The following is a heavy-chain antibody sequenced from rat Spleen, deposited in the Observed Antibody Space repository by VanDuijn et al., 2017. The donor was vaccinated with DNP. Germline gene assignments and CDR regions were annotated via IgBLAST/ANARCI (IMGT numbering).Heavy chain of an antibody. J-gene: IGHJ2*01. CDR3: ARIWLNYYYFDY. Sequence: EVQLVESGGGLVQPGRSLKLSCAASGFTFSDYNMAWVRQAPEKGLEWVATIIYDGGRTYYRDSVKGRFTISRDNAKSTLYLQMDSLRSEDTATYYCARIWLNYYYFDYWGQGVMVTVSS. D-gene: IGHD1-1*01. CDR1: GFTFSDYN. V-gene: IGHV5S10*01. CDR2: IIYDGGRT.